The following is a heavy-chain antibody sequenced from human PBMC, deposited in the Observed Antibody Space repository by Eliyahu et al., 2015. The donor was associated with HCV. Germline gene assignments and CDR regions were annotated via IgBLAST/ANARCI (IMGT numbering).Heavy chain of an antibody. CDR1: GFTXSXXG. J-gene: IGHJ4*02. D-gene: IGHD6-13*01. CDR3: ARDRVAAAGWSYYFDY. CDR2: IWYDGSNK. Sequence: QVQLVESGGGVVQPGXSLRLSCAASGFTXSXXGMHWVRQAPGKGLEWVAVIWYDGSNKYYADSVKGRFTISRDNSKNTLYLQMNSLRAEDTAVYYCARDRVAAAGWSYYFDYWGQGTLVTVSS. V-gene: IGHV3-33*01.